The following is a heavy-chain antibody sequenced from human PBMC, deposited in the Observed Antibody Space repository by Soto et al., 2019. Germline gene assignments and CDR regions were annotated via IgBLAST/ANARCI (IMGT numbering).Heavy chain of an antibody. Sequence: GESLKISCKGSGYSFTSYWIGWVRQMPGKGLEWMGIIYPGDSDTRYSPSFQGQVTISADKSISTAYLQWSSLKASDTAMYYCASVARYSYGWPPQVFDIWGQGTMVTVSS. CDR1: GYSFTSYW. CDR2: IYPGDSDT. J-gene: IGHJ3*02. CDR3: ASVARYSYGWPPQVFDI. V-gene: IGHV5-51*01. D-gene: IGHD5-18*01.